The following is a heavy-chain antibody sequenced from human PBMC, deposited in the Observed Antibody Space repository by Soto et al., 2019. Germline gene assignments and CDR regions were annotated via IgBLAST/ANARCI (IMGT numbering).Heavy chain of an antibody. D-gene: IGHD3-22*01. J-gene: IGHJ6*02. CDR1: GYTFTRNG. V-gene: IGHV1-18*01. Sequence: QVHLVQSGAEVKKPGASVHVSCKTSGYTFTRNGISWVRQAPGQGLEWMGWISPNSGNTKYAQKLQGRVIMTTDTSTSTAYMELRSLRSDDTAVYYCVKDRDSNSWPSRDVWGPGTTVTVSS. CDR2: ISPNSGNT. CDR3: VKDRDSNSWPSRDV.